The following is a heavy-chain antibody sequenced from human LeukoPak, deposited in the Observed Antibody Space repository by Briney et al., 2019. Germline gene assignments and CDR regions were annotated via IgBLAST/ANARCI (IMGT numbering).Heavy chain of an antibody. CDR2: INHSGST. J-gene: IGHJ4*02. Sequence: PSETLSLTCAVYGGSFSGYYWSWIRQPPGKGREWIGEINHSGSTNYNPSLKSRVTISVDTSKSQFSLKLSSVTAADTAVYYCAREKIVLMVYAIQGGFDYWGQGTLVTVSS. CDR1: GGSFSGYY. V-gene: IGHV4-34*01. D-gene: IGHD2-8*01. CDR3: AREKIVLMVYAIQGGFDY.